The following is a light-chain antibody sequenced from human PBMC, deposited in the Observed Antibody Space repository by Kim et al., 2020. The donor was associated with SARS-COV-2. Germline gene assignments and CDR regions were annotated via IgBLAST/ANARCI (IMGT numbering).Light chain of an antibody. Sequence: LSPGERATLSCRASQSVSSNYLAWYQQKPGQAPRLLIYAASSRATGIPDRFSGSGSGTDFTLTISRLEPEDFAVYYCQQYGSSPQTFGGGTKVDIK. J-gene: IGKJ4*01. CDR1: QSVSSNY. V-gene: IGKV3-20*01. CDR3: QQYGSSPQT. CDR2: AAS.